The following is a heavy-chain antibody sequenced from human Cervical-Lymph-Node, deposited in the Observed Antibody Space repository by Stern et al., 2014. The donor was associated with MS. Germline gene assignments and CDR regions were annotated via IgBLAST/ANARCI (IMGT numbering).Heavy chain of an antibody. CDR3: GHSGTKWLDFLDY. CDR2: IYWDDAQ. V-gene: IGHV2-5*02. CDR1: GFSLNARGAG. J-gene: IGHJ4*02. D-gene: IGHD3-22*01. Sequence: QVTLRESGPTLVKPAQTLTLTCTFSGFSLNARGAGVGWIRQPPGKALEWLALIYWDDAQRYSPSLNSRLTITKDTSKNQVVLTMTNVDPVDTATYYCGHSGTKWLDFLDYWGQGMLVSVSS.